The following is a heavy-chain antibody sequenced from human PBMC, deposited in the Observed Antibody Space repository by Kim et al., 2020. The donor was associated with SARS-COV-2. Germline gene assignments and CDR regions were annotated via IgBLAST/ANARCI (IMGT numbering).Heavy chain of an antibody. V-gene: IGHV3-23*01. J-gene: IGHJ1*01. Sequence: GGSLRLSCAASGFTFSSYAMSWVRQAPGKGLEWVSAISGSGGSTYYADSVKGRFTISRDNSKNTLYLQMNSLRAEDTAVYYCAKGSLLRFLERTLIFQHWGQGTLVTVSS. CDR2: ISGSGGST. CDR3: AKGSLLRFLERTLIFQH. D-gene: IGHD3-3*01. CDR1: GFTFSSYA.